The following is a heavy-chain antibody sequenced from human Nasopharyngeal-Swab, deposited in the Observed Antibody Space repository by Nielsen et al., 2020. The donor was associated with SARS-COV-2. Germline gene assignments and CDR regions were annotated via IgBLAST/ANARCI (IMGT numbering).Heavy chain of an antibody. Sequence: SETLSLTCTVSGGSISSYYWSWIRQPPGKGLEWIGYIYYSGSTNYNPSLKSRVTISVDTSKNQFSLKLSSVTAADTAVYYCARARAIFGDYYYYYGMDVWGQGTTVTVSS. D-gene: IGHD3-3*01. CDR3: ARARAIFGDYYYYYGMDV. CDR1: GGSISSYY. V-gene: IGHV4-59*01. CDR2: IYYSGST. J-gene: IGHJ6*02.